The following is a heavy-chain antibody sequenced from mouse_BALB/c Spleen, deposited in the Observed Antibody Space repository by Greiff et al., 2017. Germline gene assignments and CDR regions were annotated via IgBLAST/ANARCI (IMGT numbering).Heavy chain of an antibody. CDR2: ISSGGST. CDR3: ARGREDYAMDY. V-gene: IGHV5-6-5*01. Sequence: EVQGVESGGGLVKPGGSLKLSCAASGFTFSSYAMSWVRQTPEKRLEWVASISSGGSTYYPDSVKGRFTISRDNARNILYLQMSSLRSEDTAMYYCARGREDYAMDYWGQGTSVTVSS. J-gene: IGHJ4*01. CDR1: GFTFSSYA.